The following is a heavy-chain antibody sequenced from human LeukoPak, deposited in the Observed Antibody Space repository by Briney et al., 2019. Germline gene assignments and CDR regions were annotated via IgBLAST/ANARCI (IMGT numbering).Heavy chain of an antibody. D-gene: IGHD2-2*01. CDR3: ARGRPASFDP. V-gene: IGHV1-46*01. CDR2: INPSGGST. J-gene: IGHJ5*02. Sequence: ASVKVSCKASGYTSTSYYMHWVRQAPGQGLEWMGIINPSGGSTSYAQKFQGRVTITRDTSINTAYMELSNLRSEDTAVYYCARGRPASFDPWGQGTLVTVSS. CDR1: GYTSTSYY.